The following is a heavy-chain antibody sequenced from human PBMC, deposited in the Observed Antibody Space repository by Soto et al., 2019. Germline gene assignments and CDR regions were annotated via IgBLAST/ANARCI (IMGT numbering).Heavy chain of an antibody. CDR2: IYWDDDK. Sequence: QITLKESGPTLVKPTQTLTLTCTFSGFSLSTSGVAVGWIRQPPGKALEWLALIYWDDDKRYSPSMKGRLTITRDTSKNQVVLIMTNMDPEDPATYYFAHRLTATAFDIWGQGTMVTVSS. CDR1: GFSLSTSGVA. D-gene: IGHD2-21*02. J-gene: IGHJ3*02. V-gene: IGHV2-5*02. CDR3: AHRLTATAFDI.